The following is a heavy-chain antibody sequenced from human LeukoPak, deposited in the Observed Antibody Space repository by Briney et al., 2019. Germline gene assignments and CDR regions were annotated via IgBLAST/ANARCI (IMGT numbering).Heavy chain of an antibody. V-gene: IGHV3-48*01. CDR2: ISSSSSTI. CDR3: ARDRHKYNYDSGGYPPY. CDR1: GFTFSSYS. Sequence: GGSLRLSCAASGFTFSSYSMLWVRQAPGKGLEWVSYISSSSSTIYYADSVKGRFTISRDNAKNSLYLQMNTLRAEDTAVYYCARDRHKYNYDSGGYPPYWGQGTLVTVSS. J-gene: IGHJ4*02. D-gene: IGHD3-22*01.